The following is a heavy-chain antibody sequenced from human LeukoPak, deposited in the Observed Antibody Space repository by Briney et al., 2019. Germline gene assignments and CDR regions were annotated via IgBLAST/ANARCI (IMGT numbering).Heavy chain of an antibody. CDR2: IRYDGSNK. J-gene: IGHJ4*02. V-gene: IGHV3-30*02. Sequence: GGSLRLSCAASGFTFSSYGMHWVRQAPGKGLEWVAFIRYDGSNKYYADSVKGRFTISRDNSKNTLYLQMNSLRAEDTAVYYCAKGAALITMIVAVDYWGQGTPVTVSS. CDR3: AKGAALITMIVAVDY. CDR1: GFTFSSYG. D-gene: IGHD3-22*01.